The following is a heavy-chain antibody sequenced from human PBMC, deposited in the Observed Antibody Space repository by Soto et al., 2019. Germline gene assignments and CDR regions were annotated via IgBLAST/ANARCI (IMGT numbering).Heavy chain of an antibody. CDR3: ARSRGCSGGSCYSQGPGWFDP. V-gene: IGHV4-59*08. CDR2: IYYSGST. Sequence: SETLSLTCTVSGGSISSYYWSWIRQPPGKGLEWIGYIYYSGSTNYNPSLKSRVTISVDTSKNQFSLKLSSVTAADTAVYYCARSRGCSGGSCYSQGPGWFDPWGQGTLVTVSS. CDR1: GGSISSYY. D-gene: IGHD2-15*01. J-gene: IGHJ5*02.